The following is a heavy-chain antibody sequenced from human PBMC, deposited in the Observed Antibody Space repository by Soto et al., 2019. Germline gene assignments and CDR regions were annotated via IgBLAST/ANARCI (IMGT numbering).Heavy chain of an antibody. D-gene: IGHD1-1*01. J-gene: IGHJ3*02. CDR3: ARVERGTATTVVDAFDI. CDR1: GGFVSSGSYY. V-gene: IGHV4-34*01. CDR2: MSHSGGT. Sequence: QVQLQQWGAGLLKPSETLSLTCAVYGGFVSSGSYYWSWIRQPPGKGLEWIGEMSHSGGTHFNPSLKSGVTISVDTSKNHFSLKMSSVPAADTALYYCARVERGTATTVVDAFDIWGPGTMVTVSS.